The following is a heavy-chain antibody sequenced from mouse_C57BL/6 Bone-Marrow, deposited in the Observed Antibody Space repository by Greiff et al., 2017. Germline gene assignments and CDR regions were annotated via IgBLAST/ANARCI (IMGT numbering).Heavy chain of an antibody. D-gene: IGHD1-1*01. CDR2: IYPGSGST. Sequence: QVQLQQPGAELVKPGASVKMSCKASGYTFTSYWITWVKQRPGQGLEWIGDIYPGSGSTNYNEKFKSKATLTVDTSSSTAYMQLSSLTSEDSAVYDCARWGYYGSSYSLFDYWGQGTTLTVSA. CDR1: GYTFTSYW. V-gene: IGHV1-55*01. J-gene: IGHJ2*01. CDR3: ARWGYYGSSYSLFDY.